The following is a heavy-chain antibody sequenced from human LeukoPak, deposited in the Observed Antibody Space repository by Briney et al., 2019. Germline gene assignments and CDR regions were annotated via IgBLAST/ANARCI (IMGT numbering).Heavy chain of an antibody. J-gene: IGHJ4*02. CDR1: GFTFSSYN. D-gene: IGHD3-10*01. CDR3: ANLRGDY. Sequence: SGGSLRLSCAASGFTFSSYNMNWVRQAPGKGLEWVSYISSSSGTIYYADSVKGRFTISRDNARNSLYLQMNSLRAEDTAVYYCANLRGDYWGQGTLVTVSS. CDR2: ISSSSGTI. V-gene: IGHV3-48*04.